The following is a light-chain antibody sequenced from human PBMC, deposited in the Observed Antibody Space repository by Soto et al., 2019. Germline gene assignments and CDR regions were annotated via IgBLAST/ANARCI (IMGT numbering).Light chain of an antibody. CDR3: QQYYSTPYT. CDR2: WAS. V-gene: IGKV4-1*01. J-gene: IGKJ2*01. CDR1: QSVLYSSNNNNY. Sequence: DIVMTQSPDSLAVYLGERATINYKASQSVLYSSNNNNYLAWYQQKPGQPPKLLIYWASTRESGVPDRFSGSGSGTDFTLTISSLQAEDVAVYYCQQYYSTPYTFGQGTKLEIK.